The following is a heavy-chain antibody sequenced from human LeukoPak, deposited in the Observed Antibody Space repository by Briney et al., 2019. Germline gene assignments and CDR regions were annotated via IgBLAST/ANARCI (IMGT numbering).Heavy chain of an antibody. D-gene: IGHD3-16*02. V-gene: IGHV3-9*03. CDR3: AKGPVGELSSLNAFDI. Sequence: PGRSLRLSCAASGFTFDNYALHWVRQAPGKGLEWVSGISWNSGSIAYADSVKGRFTISRDNARNSLYLQMNSLRAEDMALYYCAKGPVGELSSLNAFDIWGQGTMVTASS. J-gene: IGHJ3*02. CDR2: ISWNSGSI. CDR1: GFTFDNYA.